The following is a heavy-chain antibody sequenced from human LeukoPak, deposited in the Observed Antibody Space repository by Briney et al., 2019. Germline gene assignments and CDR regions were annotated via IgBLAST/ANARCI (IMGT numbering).Heavy chain of an antibody. CDR3: ARDGPVVVAALTGAFDI. D-gene: IGHD2-15*01. J-gene: IGHJ3*02. Sequence: SETLSLTCTVSGGSISSYYWSWIRQPAGKGLEWIGRIYTSGSTNYNPSLKSRVTMSVDTSKNQFSLKLSSVTAADTAVYYCARDGPVVVAALTGAFDIWGQGTMVTVSS. CDR2: IYTSGST. V-gene: IGHV4-4*07. CDR1: GGSISSYY.